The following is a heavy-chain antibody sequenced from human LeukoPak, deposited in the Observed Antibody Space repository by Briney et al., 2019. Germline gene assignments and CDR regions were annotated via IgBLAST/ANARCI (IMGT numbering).Heavy chain of an antibody. CDR3: ARDHRGSSRFYFDY. D-gene: IGHD6-6*01. Sequence: PSETLSLTCTVSGGSISSSSYYWGWIRQPPGKGLEWIGSIYYSGSTYYNPSLKSRVTISVDTSKNQFSLKLSSVTAADTAVYYCARDHRGSSRFYFDYWGQGTLVTVSS. V-gene: IGHV4-39*07. CDR1: GGSISSSSYY. J-gene: IGHJ4*02. CDR2: IYYSGST.